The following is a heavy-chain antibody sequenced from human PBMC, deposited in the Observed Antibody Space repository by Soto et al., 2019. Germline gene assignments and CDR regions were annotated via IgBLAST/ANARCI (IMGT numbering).Heavy chain of an antibody. CDR1: SGSIDKVYW. Sequence: QVQLQESGPRLVKPSGTLSLTCAVSSGSIDKVYWWGWFRQPPAKGLEWIGETSHDGVTNYNPSPEGRVTISIEKSKNQYYLAPNSGTAADKAMYYCARDGDCSPAGCSVGWFDPWGPGTLVTVSS. D-gene: IGHD2-15*01. V-gene: IGHV4-4*02. CDR3: ARDGDCSPAGCSVGWFDP. J-gene: IGHJ5*02. CDR2: TSHDGVT.